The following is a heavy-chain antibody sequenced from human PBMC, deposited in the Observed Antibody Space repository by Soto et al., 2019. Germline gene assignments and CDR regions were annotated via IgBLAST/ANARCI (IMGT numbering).Heavy chain of an antibody. CDR1: GYSFTSYW. Sequence: PGESLKITCKGSGYSFTSYWIGWVRQMPGKGLEWMGIIYPGDSDTRYSPSFQGQVTISADKSISTAYLQWSSLKASDTAMYYCARHRDSGSHYNPRSAFDIWGQGTMVTVSS. CDR3: ARHRDSGSHYNPRSAFDI. J-gene: IGHJ3*02. CDR2: IYPGDSDT. D-gene: IGHD1-26*01. V-gene: IGHV5-51*01.